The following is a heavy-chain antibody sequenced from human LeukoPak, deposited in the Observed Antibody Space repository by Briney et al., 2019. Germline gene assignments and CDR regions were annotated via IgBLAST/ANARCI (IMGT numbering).Heavy chain of an antibody. CDR1: GFTFSKVW. CDR3: CGTRGDL. J-gene: IGHJ5*02. V-gene: IGHV3-15*01. D-gene: IGHD1-14*01. CDR2: IKSKSDDGTR. Sequence: GGSLRLSCEASGFTFSKVWMSWVRQAPGKGLEWVGSIKSKSDDGTRDYAPPVRGRFTISRDDSKSTVYLQMESLRSEDTGVYYCCGTRGDLWGQGTLVTVSS.